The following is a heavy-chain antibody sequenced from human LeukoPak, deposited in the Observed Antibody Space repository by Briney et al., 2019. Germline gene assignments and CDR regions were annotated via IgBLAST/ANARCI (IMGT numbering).Heavy chain of an antibody. Sequence: GGSLRLSCAASGFTVSTNYMTWVRQAPGKGLEWVSVIYSGGSTYYSDSVKGRFTISRDNSKNTLYLQLNNLRAEDTAVYYCARASIAAAGYYFDYWGQGTLVTVSS. CDR2: IYSGGST. J-gene: IGHJ4*02. CDR3: ARASIAAAGYYFDY. CDR1: GFTVSTNY. V-gene: IGHV3-53*01. D-gene: IGHD6-13*01.